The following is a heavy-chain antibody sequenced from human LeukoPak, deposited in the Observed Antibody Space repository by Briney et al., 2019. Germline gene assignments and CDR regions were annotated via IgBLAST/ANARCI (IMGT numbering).Heavy chain of an antibody. CDR3: ARDLISPRVYGYEFDY. J-gene: IGHJ4*02. CDR1: GFTFSSYS. CDR2: ISSSSSYI. D-gene: IGHD5-18*01. V-gene: IGHV3-21*01. Sequence: GGSLRLSCAASGFTFSSYSMNWVRQAPWKGLEWVSSISSSSSYIYYADSVKGRFTISRDNAKNSLYLQMNSLRAEDTAVYYCARDLISPRVYGYEFDYWGQGTLVTVSS.